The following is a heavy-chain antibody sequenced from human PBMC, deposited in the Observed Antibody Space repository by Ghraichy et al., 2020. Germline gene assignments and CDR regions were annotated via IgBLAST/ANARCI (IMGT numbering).Heavy chain of an antibody. CDR3: ARTPYGSSFDP. J-gene: IGHJ5*02. D-gene: IGHD3-10*01. V-gene: IGHV4-31*03. Sequence: SETLSLTCTVSGGSISSGGYYWSWIRQHPGKGLEWIGYIYYSGSTYYNPSLKSRVTISVDTSKNQFSLKLSSVTAADTAVYYCARTPYGSSFDPWGQGTLVTVSS. CDR2: IYYSGST. CDR1: GGSISSGGYY.